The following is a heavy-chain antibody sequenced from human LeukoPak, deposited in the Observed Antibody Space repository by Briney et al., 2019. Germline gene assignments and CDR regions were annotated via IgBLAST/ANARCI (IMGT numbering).Heavy chain of an antibody. CDR1: GFTFSAYW. CDR2: IQQDGSHK. V-gene: IGHV3-7*04. Sequence: GGSLRLSCAASGFTFSAYWMTWVRQAPGKGLEWVANIQQDGSHKHYVDSVKGRFTISRDNAKNSLYLQMNSLRAEDTTVYFCARDGYATGSHDYWGQGALVTVSS. CDR3: ARDGYATGSHDY. J-gene: IGHJ4*02. D-gene: IGHD3-10*01.